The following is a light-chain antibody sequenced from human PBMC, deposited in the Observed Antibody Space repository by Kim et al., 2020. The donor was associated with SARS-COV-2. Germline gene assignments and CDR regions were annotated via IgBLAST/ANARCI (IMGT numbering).Light chain of an antibody. CDR2: GAS. V-gene: IGKV3D-7*01. J-gene: IGKJ1*01. CDR3: QQDYNLPPWT. CDR1: QSVSSSY. Sequence: PGERVTLSCRASQSVSSSYLTWYQQKPGQAPRLLIYGASTRATGIPARFSGSGSGTDFTLTISSLQPEDFAVYYCQQDYNLPPWTFGQGTKVDIK.